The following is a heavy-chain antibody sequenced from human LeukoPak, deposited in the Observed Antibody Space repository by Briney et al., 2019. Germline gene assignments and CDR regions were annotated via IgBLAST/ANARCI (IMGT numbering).Heavy chain of an antibody. D-gene: IGHD3-10*01. J-gene: IGHJ4*02. CDR1: GYSLPAKF. Sequence: ASVKVSCKASGYSLPAKFMHWVRQAPGQGLEWMGWINPNSGGTNYAQKFQGRVTMTRDTSISTAYMELSRLRSDDTAVYYCARDYYGSGSYYTVGYWGQGTLVTVSS. V-gene: IGHV1-2*02. CDR2: INPNSGGT. CDR3: ARDYYGSGSYYTVGY.